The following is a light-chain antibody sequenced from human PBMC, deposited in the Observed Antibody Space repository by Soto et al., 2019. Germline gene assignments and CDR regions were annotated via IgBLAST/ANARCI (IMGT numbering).Light chain of an antibody. J-gene: IGLJ1*01. Sequence: QLVLTQPPSVSGAPGQRVTISCTGSSSNIGAGYDVHWYQQLPGTAPKLLIYGNSNRPSGVPDRFSGSKSGTSASLAITGLQAEGEADYYCQSYDSSLSGYVFGTGTKLTVL. CDR2: GNS. V-gene: IGLV1-40*01. CDR1: SSNIGAGYD. CDR3: QSYDSSLSGYV.